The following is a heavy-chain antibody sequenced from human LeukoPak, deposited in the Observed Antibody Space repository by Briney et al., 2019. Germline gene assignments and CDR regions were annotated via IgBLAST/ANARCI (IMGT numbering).Heavy chain of an antibody. V-gene: IGHV4-4*07. CDR1: GDSVSTYY. J-gene: IGHJ4*02. Sequence: PSETLSLTCTVSGDSVSTYYWSWIRQPAGKGLEWIGRIYSSVSTNYNPSLKSRVTISVDTSKNQFSLKLSSVTAADTAVYYCARHGVTAMVWGFDYWGQGTLVTVSS. CDR3: ARHGVTAMVWGFDY. CDR2: IYSSVST. D-gene: IGHD5-18*01.